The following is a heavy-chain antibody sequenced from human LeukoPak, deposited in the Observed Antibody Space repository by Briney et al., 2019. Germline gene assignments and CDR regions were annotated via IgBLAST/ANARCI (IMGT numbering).Heavy chain of an antibody. CDR1: GGSISSSSYY. D-gene: IGHD6-19*01. V-gene: IGHV4-39*01. J-gene: IGHJ4*02. CDR3: ARHWGSSGWNYFDY. Sequence: SETLSLTCTVSGGSISSSSYYWGWIRQPPGKGLEWIGSIYYSGSTYYNPSLKSRVTISVDTSKNQFSLKLSSVTAVGTAVYYCARHWGSSGWNYFDYWGQGTLVTVSS. CDR2: IYYSGST.